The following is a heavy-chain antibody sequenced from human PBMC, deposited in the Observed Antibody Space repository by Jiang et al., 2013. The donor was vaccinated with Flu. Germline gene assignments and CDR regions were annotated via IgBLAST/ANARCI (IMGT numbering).Heavy chain of an antibody. CDR3: ARDSARVPYCGGDCYLPGYYFDY. D-gene: IGHD2-21*02. J-gene: IGHJ4*02. Sequence: IWYDGSNKYYADSVKGRFTISRDNSKNTLYLQMNSLRAEDTAVYYCARDSARVPYCGGDCYLPGYYFDYWGQGTLVTVSS. CDR2: IWYDGSNK. V-gene: IGHV3-33*01.